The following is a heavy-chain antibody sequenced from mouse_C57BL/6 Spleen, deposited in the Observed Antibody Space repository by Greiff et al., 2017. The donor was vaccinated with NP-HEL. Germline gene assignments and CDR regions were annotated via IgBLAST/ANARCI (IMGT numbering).Heavy chain of an antibody. D-gene: IGHD1-1*01. CDR2: ISSGSSTI. CDR1: GFTFSDYG. CDR3: ARPLITTVEESFAY. V-gene: IGHV5-17*01. J-gene: IGHJ3*01. Sequence: EVMLVESGGGLVKPGGSLKLSCAASGFTFSDYGMHWVRQAPEKGLEWVAYISSGSSTIYYADTVKGRFTISRDNAKNTLFLQMTSLRSEDTAMYYCARPLITTVEESFAYWGQGTLVTVSA.